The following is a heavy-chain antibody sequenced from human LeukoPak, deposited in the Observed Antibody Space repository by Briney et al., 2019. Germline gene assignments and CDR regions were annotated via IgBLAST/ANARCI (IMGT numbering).Heavy chain of an antibody. J-gene: IGHJ4*02. CDR2: ISGDGGST. V-gene: IGHV3-43*02. CDR3: AKGQHPLVVVAPLSFDY. Sequence: GGSLRLSCAASGFTFDDYAMHWVRQAPGKGLEWVSLISGDGGSTYYADSVKGRFTISRDNSKNSLYLQMNSLRTEDTALYYCAKGQHPLVVVAPLSFDYWGQGTLVTVSS. CDR1: GFTFDDYA. D-gene: IGHD2-15*01.